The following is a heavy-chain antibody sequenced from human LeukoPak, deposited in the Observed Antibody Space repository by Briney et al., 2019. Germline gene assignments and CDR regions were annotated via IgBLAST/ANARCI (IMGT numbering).Heavy chain of an antibody. D-gene: IGHD3-22*01. CDR3: ATNVVAYYYDSSGYGFGC. CDR1: GYTLTELS. CDR2: FDPEDGET. J-gene: IGHJ4*02. Sequence: ASVKVSCKVSGYTLTELSMHWVRQAPGKGHERMGGFDPEDGETIYAQKFQGRVTMTEDTSTDTAYMELSSLGPEDTAVYYCATNVVAYYYDSSGYGFGCWGQGTLVTVSS. V-gene: IGHV1-24*01.